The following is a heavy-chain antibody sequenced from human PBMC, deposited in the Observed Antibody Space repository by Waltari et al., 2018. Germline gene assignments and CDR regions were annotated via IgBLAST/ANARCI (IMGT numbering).Heavy chain of an antibody. CDR2: IYYSGGT. Sequence: QLQLQESGPGLVKPSETLSLTCTVSGGSISSSSYYWGWIRQPPGKGLEWIGSIYYSGGTLYNPSLKSRVTISVEPAKNQFSLKVRSVTAADTAVYYCAGRGFDIWGQGTMVTVSS. CDR3: AGRGFDI. J-gene: IGHJ3*02. CDR1: GGSISSSSYY. V-gene: IGHV4-39*01.